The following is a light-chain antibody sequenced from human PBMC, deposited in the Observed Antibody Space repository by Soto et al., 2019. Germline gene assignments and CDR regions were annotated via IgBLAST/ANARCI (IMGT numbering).Light chain of an antibody. CDR2: GAS. CDR1: QSVGSNY. CDR3: QQYHISST. Sequence: EIVLTQSSATLSLYPGERATLSCRASQSVGSNYLAWYQQKPGQAPRLLIYGASSRATGIPDRFSGSGSGTDFTLTISRLEPKDFAVYYCQQYHISSTFGQGNRVDIK. V-gene: IGKV3-20*01. J-gene: IGKJ1*01.